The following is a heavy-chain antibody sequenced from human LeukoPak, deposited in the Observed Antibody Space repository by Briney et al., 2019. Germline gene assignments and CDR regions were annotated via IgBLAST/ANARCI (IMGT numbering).Heavy chain of an antibody. Sequence: PSGTLSLTCTASGGSISSTLYYWGWIRQPPGKGLEWIGIISYTETTYYNPSLESRVSISVDRSKNQFSLYMDSVTAADTAVYYCARDWNRYAYWGQGTLVTVSS. CDR2: ISYTETT. CDR3: ARDWNRYAY. D-gene: IGHD1-1*01. J-gene: IGHJ4*02. CDR1: GGSISSTLYY. V-gene: IGHV4-39*07.